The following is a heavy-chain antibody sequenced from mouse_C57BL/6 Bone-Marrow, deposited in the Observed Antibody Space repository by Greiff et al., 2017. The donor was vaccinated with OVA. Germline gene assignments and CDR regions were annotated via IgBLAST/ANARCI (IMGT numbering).Heavy chain of an antibody. V-gene: IGHV3-8*01. CDR2: ISYSGST. CDR3: ARSGGRGPFDY. J-gene: IGHJ2*01. CDR1: GYSITSDY. D-gene: IGHD1-1*02. Sequence: EVQLQESGPGLAKPSQTLSLTCSVTGYSITSDYWNWLRKFPGNKLEYMGYISYSGSTYYNPSLKSRISITRDTSKNQYYLQLNSVTTEDTATYYCARSGGRGPFDYWGQGTTLTVSS.